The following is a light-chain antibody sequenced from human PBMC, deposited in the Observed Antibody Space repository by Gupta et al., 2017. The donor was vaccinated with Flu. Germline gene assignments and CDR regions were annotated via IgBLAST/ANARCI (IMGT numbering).Light chain of an antibody. CDR2: EVT. CDR1: SSDVGGYDY. V-gene: IGLV2-14*01. CDR3: SSYTSSSTYV. Sequence: SITISCTGTSSDVGGYDYVSWYQQHPGKAPKLLIYEVTNRPSGVSNRFSGSKSGNTASLTISGPQAEDEADYYCSSYTSSSTYVFGTETRVTVL. J-gene: IGLJ1*01.